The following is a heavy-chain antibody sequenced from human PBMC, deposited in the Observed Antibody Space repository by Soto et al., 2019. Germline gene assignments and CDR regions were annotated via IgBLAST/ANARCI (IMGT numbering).Heavy chain of an antibody. J-gene: IGHJ6*02. CDR1: GGSISSGDYY. Sequence: SETLSLTCTVSGGSISSGDYYWSWIRQPPGKGLEWIGYIYYSGSTYYNPSLKSRVTISVDTSKNQFSLKLSSVTAADTAVYYCAREVGDCSSTSCYLPNYYGMDVWGQGTTVTVSS. CDR3: AREVGDCSSTSCYLPNYYGMDV. CDR2: IYYSGST. D-gene: IGHD2-2*01. V-gene: IGHV4-30-4*01.